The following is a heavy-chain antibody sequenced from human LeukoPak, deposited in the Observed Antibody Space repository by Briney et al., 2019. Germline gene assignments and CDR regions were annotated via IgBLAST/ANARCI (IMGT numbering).Heavy chain of an antibody. J-gene: IGHJ5*02. V-gene: IGHV4-59*08. D-gene: IGHD1-26*01. CDR3: ARHAIYSGGYSYWFDP. Sequence: SETLSLTCTVSGGSISPYYWAWIRQSPGKGLEWIAFIYPSGSTNYNPSLKSRASISLDTSNNLCSLRLSSVTAADTAVYYCARHAIYSGGYSYWFDPWGLGTLVTVSS. CDR1: GGSISPYY. CDR2: IYPSGST.